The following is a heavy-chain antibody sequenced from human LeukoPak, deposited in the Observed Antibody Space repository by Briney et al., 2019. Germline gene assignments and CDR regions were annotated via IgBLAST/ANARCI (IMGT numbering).Heavy chain of an antibody. J-gene: IGHJ4*02. CDR2: IGTAGDT. D-gene: IGHD1-1*01. CDR3: ARVAKERVGGVYYFDY. Sequence: PGRSLRLSCAASGFTFSDYDMHWVRQATGKGLEWVSAIGTAGDTYYTGSVKGRFTISRENAKNSLYLQMNSLRAGDTAGYYCARVAKERVGGVYYFDYWGQGTLVTVSS. CDR1: GFTFSDYD. V-gene: IGHV3-13*01.